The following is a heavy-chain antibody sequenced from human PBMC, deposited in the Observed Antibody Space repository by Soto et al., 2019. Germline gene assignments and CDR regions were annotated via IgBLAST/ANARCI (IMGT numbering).Heavy chain of an antibody. Sequence: QVQLVQSGAEVRKPGSSVKGSCPASGGSLRNSVISWVRHAPAQRLEWMGGVIPMLGTANYAQKFQGRVTMTADEATSTAYMDLSSLSPDDTAVYYCARRGHPDHWGPGPLVIVSS. V-gene: IGHV1-69*01. CDR1: GGSLRNSV. CDR3: ARRGHPDH. J-gene: IGHJ1*01. CDR2: VIPMLGTA.